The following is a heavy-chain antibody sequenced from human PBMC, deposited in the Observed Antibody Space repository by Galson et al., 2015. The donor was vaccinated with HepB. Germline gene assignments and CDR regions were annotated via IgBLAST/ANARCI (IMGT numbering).Heavy chain of an antibody. J-gene: IGHJ3*02. V-gene: IGHV6-1*01. CDR2: TYYRSKWYN. CDR3: ARGIGFPDAFDI. D-gene: IGHD2-21*01. Sequence: CAISGDSVSSNSAAWNWIRQSPSRGLEWLGRTYYRSKWYNDYAVSVKGRITINPDTSKNQFSLQLNSVTPEDTAVYYCARGIGFPDAFDIWGQGTMVTVSS. CDR1: GDSVSSNSAA.